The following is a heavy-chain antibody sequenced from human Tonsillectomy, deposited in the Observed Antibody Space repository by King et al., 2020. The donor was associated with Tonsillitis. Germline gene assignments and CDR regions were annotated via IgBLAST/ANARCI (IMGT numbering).Heavy chain of an antibody. J-gene: IGHJ4*02. CDR2: ISYDGSDK. CDR1: GFSFSKYG. V-gene: IGHV3-30*18. Sequence: QLVQSGGGVVQPGQSLRLSCAASGFSFSKYGMHWVRQAPGEGLEWVAVISYDGSDKYYEDSVKGRFTISRDNSKNTLYLQIDSLRAEDTAVYYCAKDSGGSMDHWGQGTLVTVSS. CDR3: AKDSGGSMDH. D-gene: IGHD1-26*01.